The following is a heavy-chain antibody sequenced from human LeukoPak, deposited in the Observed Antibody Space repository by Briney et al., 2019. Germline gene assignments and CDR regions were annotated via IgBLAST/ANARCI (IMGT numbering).Heavy chain of an antibody. CDR2: INSDGSST. D-gene: IGHD3-3*01. CDR3: ARAGTGYYDFWSGYYTSVYFDY. V-gene: IGHV3-74*01. J-gene: IGHJ4*02. Sequence: GGSLRLSCAASGFTFSSYWMHWVRQAPGKGLVWVSRINSDGSSTSYADSVKGRFTISRDNAKNTLYLQMNSPRAEDTAVYYCARAGTGYYDFWSGYYTSVYFDYWGQGTLVTVSS. CDR1: GFTFSSYW.